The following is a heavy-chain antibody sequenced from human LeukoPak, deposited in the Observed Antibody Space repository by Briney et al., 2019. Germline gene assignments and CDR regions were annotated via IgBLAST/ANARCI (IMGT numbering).Heavy chain of an antibody. CDR3: AKDTRSRPYSTPYYFDY. Sequence: GRSLRLSCVASGFTFSSYAMSLVRQAPGKGLEWVSAISAGGGSTYYADSVKGRFTISRDNSRNTLYLQMNSLRAEDTAVYYCAKDTRSRPYSTPYYFDYWGQGTLVTVSS. CDR1: GFTFSSYA. CDR2: ISAGGGST. J-gene: IGHJ4*02. V-gene: IGHV3-23*01. D-gene: IGHD6-13*01.